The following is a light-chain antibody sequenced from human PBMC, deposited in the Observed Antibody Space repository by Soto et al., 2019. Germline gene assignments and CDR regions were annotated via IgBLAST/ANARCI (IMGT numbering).Light chain of an antibody. CDR3: SSFRSSSTLYV. CDR2: EVS. Sequence: QSALTQPASVSGSPGQSITISCTGTSSDVGGYKYVSWYQQHPGKAPKLMLYEVSNRPSGVSDRFSGSKSGNTASLTIPGLQAEDEADYYCSSFRSSSTLYVFGTGTKVTVL. J-gene: IGLJ1*01. V-gene: IGLV2-14*01. CDR1: SSDVGGYKY.